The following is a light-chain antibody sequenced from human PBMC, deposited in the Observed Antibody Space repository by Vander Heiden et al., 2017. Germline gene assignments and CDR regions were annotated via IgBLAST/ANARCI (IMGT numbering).Light chain of an antibody. J-gene: IGKJ2*01. CDR2: AAS. V-gene: IGKV1-39*01. Sequence: DIQMTQSPSSLSASVGDRVTITCRASQSISSYLNWYQQKPGKAPKLLIYAASSLQSGVPSSFSGSGYGTDFTLTISSRQPEDFATYYCQQNDSNPPYTFGQGTKLEIK. CDR1: QSISSY. CDR3: QQNDSNPPYT.